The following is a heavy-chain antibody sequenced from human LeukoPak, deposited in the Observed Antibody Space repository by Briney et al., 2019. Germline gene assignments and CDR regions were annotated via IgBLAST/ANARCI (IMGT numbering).Heavy chain of an antibody. Sequence: SETLSLTCTVSGGSISSSSYYWGWIRQPPGKGLEWIGSIYYSGSTYYNPSLKSRVTISVDTPKNQFSLKLSSVTAADTAVYYCARVRWAAAGRYYYGMDVWGQGTTVTVSS. CDR3: ARVRWAAAGRYYYGMDV. CDR1: GGSISSSSYY. J-gene: IGHJ6*02. CDR2: IYYSGST. D-gene: IGHD6-13*01. V-gene: IGHV4-39*01.